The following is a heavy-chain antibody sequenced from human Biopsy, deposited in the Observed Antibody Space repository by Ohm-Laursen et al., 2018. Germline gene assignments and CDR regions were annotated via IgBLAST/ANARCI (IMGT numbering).Heavy chain of an antibody. CDR3: SRLGSGDYFPTFFDF. Sequence: SQTLSLTCIVSGASINGGRYYWNWIRHHPGKGLEWIGNIFYSANTYYNPSLKRRVTISVDTSKNQFSLKLSFVTAADTAVYYCSRLGSGDYFPTFFDFWGQGALVTVSS. CDR2: IFYSANT. J-gene: IGHJ4*02. V-gene: IGHV4-31*03. CDR1: GASINGGRYY. D-gene: IGHD2/OR15-2a*01.